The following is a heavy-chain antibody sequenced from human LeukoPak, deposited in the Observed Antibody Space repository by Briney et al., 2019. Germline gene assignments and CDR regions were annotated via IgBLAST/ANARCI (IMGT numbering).Heavy chain of an antibody. CDR1: GGTFSSYA. V-gene: IGHV1-69*13. J-gene: IGHJ6*03. D-gene: IGHD3-22*01. CDR3: AGSTIGIVVVTYFYYMDV. Sequence: GASVKVSCKASGGTFSSYAISWVRQAPGQGLEWMGGIIPIFGTANYAQKFQGRVTITADESTSTAYMELSSLRCKDTAVYYCAGSTIGIVVVTYFYYMDVWGKGTTVTVSS. CDR2: IIPIFGTA.